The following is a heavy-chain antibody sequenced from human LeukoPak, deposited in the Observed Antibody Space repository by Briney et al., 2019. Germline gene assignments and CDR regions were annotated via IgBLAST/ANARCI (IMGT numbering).Heavy chain of an antibody. CDR3: ARTRREYQLLSFDY. Sequence: PSETLSLXCAVSGYSISSGYYWGWIRQPPGTGLEWIGSIYHSGSTYYNPSLKSRVTISVDTSKNQFSLKLSSVTAADTAVYYCARTRREYQLLSFDYWGQGTLVTVSS. CDR2: IYHSGST. D-gene: IGHD2-2*01. CDR1: GYSISSGYY. V-gene: IGHV4-38-2*01. J-gene: IGHJ4*02.